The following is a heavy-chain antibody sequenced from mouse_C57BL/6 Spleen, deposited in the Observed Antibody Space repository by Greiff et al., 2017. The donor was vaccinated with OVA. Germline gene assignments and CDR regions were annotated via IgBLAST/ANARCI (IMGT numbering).Heavy chain of an antibody. Sequence: QVQLQQPGTELVKPGASVKLSCKASGYTFTSYWIHCVKQRPGQGLEWIGNINPSNGGTNYNEKFKSKATLTVDKSSSTAYMQLSSLTSEDSAVYYCARSAANWALFAYWGQGTLVTVSA. CDR2: INPSNGGT. CDR3: ARSAANWALFAY. J-gene: IGHJ3*01. D-gene: IGHD4-1*01. V-gene: IGHV1-53*01. CDR1: GYTFTSYW.